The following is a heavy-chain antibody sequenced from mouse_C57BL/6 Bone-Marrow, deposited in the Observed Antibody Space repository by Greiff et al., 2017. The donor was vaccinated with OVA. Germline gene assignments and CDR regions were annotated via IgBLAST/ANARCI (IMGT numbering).Heavy chain of an antibody. CDR2: ILPSIGRT. J-gene: IGHJ4*01. CDR1: DSEVFPIAY. D-gene: IGHD2-5*01. Sequence: VQLQQSGSELRSPGSSVKLSCKDFDSEVFPIAYMSWVRQKPGHGFEWIGGILPSIGRTIYGEKFEDKATLDADTLSNTAYLELNSLTSEDSAIYYCARDSNYVGYYAMDYWGQGTSVTVSS. CDR3: ARDSNYVGYYAMDY. V-gene: IGHV15-2*01.